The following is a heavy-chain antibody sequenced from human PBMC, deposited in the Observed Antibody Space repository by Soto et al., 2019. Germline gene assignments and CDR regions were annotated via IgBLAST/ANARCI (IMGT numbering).Heavy chain of an antibody. CDR3: ARDRERATTRLDY. J-gene: IGHJ4*02. CDR1: GFTFSSYS. Sequence: GGSLRLSCAASGFTFSSYSMNWVRQAPGKGLEWVSYISSSSSTIYYADSVKGRFTISRDNAKNSLSLQMNSLRDEDTAVYYCARDRERATTRLDYWGQGTLVTVSS. V-gene: IGHV3-48*02. CDR2: ISSSSSTI. D-gene: IGHD1-1*01.